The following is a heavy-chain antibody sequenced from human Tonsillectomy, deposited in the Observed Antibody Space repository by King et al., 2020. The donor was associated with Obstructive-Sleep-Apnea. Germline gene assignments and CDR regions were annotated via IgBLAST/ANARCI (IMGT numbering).Heavy chain of an antibody. CDR3: ATRRGAGSSDY. CDR1: GYTFTSYD. V-gene: IGHV1-8*01. D-gene: IGHD2-2*01. CDR2: MNPNSGNT. J-gene: IGHJ4*02. Sequence: VQLVESRAEVKKPGASVKVSCKASGYTFTSYDINWVRQATGQGLEWMGWMNPNSGNTDYAQKFQGRVSMTRNTSMSTAYMELSALRSEDTAVYYCATRRGAGSSDYWGQGTLVTVSS.